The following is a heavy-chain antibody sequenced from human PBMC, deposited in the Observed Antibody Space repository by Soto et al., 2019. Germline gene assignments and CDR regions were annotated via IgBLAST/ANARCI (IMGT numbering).Heavy chain of an antibody. Sequence: GGSLRLSCAASGFTFSSYGMHWVRQAPGKGLEWVAVIWYDGSNKYYADSVKGRFTISRDNSKNTLYLQMNSLRAEDTAVYYCARYYDFLNGLGYYDMDVWGKGTTVTVS. CDR2: IWYDGSNK. V-gene: IGHV3-33*01. CDR3: ARYYDFLNGLGYYDMDV. D-gene: IGHD3-3*01. J-gene: IGHJ6*03. CDR1: GFTFSSYG.